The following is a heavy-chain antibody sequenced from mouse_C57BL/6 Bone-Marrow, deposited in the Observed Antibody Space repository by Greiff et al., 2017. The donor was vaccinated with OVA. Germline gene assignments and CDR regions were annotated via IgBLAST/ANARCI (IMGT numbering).Heavy chain of an antibody. J-gene: IGHJ4*01. D-gene: IGHD1-1*01. CDR3: ANYYGSPMDY. V-gene: IGHV5-17*01. CDR1: GFTFSDYG. Sequence: EVMLVESGGGLVKPGGSLKLSCAASGFTFSDYGMHWVRQAPEKGLEWVAYISSGSSTIYYADTVKGRFTISRDNAKNTLFLQMTSLRSEDTAMYYCANYYGSPMDYWGQGTSVTVSS. CDR2: ISSGSSTI.